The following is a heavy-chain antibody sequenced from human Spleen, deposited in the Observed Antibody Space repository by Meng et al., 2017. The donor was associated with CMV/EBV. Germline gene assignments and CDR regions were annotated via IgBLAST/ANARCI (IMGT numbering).Heavy chain of an antibody. V-gene: IGHV3-23*01. CDR1: GFTFSDYY. Sequence: GESLKISCAASGFTFSDYYMNWVRQAPGKGLEWVSAISGSGGSTYYADSVKGRFTISRDNSKNTLYLQMNSLRAEDTAVYYCATSRDIVVVPAHYYYYGMDVWGQGTTVTVSS. CDR2: ISGSGGST. CDR3: ATSRDIVVVPAHYYYYGMDV. J-gene: IGHJ6*02. D-gene: IGHD2-2*01.